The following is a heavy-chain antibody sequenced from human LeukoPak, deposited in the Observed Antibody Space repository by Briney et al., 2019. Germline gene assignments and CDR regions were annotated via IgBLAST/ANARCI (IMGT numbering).Heavy chain of an antibody. D-gene: IGHD1-14*01. Sequence: RASESLSLTCTVSGGSISNYYWYWMRKPPGKGLEWIAYSYSSGNANYNPSLKSRVTISVDTSMNQFSLKLTSVTAADTAVYYCAKGGPEASAGLSWFDPWGQGTLVTVSS. V-gene: IGHV4-59*01. CDR3: AKGGPEASAGLSWFDP. CDR2: SYSSGNA. CDR1: GGSISNYY. J-gene: IGHJ5*02.